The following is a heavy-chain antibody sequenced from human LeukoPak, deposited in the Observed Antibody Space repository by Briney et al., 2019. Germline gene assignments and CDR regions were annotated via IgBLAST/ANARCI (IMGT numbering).Heavy chain of an antibody. J-gene: IGHJ3*01. CDR1: GYRFTNYW. D-gene: IGHD4/OR15-4a*01. V-gene: IGHV5-51*01. Sequence: GESLKISCKGSGYRFTNYWIGWVRQKPGKGLEWMGIIYLDDSDTRYSPSFEGQVTISAAKSITTAYLQWNSLKASDAAMYYCARAYDASWGAFGVWGQGTMVTVSS. CDR2: IYLDDSDT. CDR3: ARAYDASWGAFGV.